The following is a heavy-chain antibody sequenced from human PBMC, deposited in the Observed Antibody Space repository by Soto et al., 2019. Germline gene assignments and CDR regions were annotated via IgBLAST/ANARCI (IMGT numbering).Heavy chain of an antibody. J-gene: IGHJ3*02. D-gene: IGHD3-10*01. CDR3: AKDLETFGVPFGSDI. CDR2: ISYDGTNE. CDR1: GFTFSNYG. V-gene: IGHV3-30*18. Sequence: QVQLVESGGGVVQPGRSRRLSCAASGFTFSNYGMHWVRHAPGKGLEWVAAISYDGTNEYYADSVKGRFTISRDDTEKTMFVQMNSLRPEDTAVYYCAKDLETFGVPFGSDIWGQGTRVTVSS.